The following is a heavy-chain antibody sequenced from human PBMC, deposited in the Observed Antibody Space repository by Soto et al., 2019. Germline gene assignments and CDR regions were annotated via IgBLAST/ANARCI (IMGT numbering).Heavy chain of an antibody. D-gene: IGHD1-20*01. J-gene: IGHJ5*02. CDR1: GYTFTSYG. CDR2: ISAYNGNT. V-gene: IGHV1-18*01. Sequence: GASVKVSCKASGYTFTSYGISWVRQAPGQGLEWMGWISAYNGNTNYAQKLQGRVTMTTDTSTSTAYMELRSLRSDDTAVYYCARAWPRLGFASNWILQSTPERYNWFDPWGQGTLVTVSS. CDR3: ARAWPRLGFASNWILQSTPERYNWFDP.